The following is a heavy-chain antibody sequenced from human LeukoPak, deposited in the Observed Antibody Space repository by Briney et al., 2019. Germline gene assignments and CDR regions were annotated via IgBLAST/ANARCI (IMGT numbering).Heavy chain of an antibody. D-gene: IGHD3-3*01. CDR3: ARDYDLWSGYFSFDP. CDR1: GFTFSSYS. Sequence: GGSLRLSCAASGFTFSSYSMNWVRQAPGKGLEWVSSISSSSSYIYYADSVKGRFTISRDNAKNSLYLQMNSLRAEDTAVYYCARDYDLWSGYFSFDPWGQGTLVTVSS. CDR2: ISSSSSYI. J-gene: IGHJ5*02. V-gene: IGHV3-21*01.